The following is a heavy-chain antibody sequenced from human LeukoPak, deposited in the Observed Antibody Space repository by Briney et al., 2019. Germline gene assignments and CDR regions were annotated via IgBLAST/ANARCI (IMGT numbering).Heavy chain of an antibody. CDR2: IYHSGST. CDR1: GGSISSGGYY. V-gene: IGHV4-30-2*01. D-gene: IGHD2-2*01. J-gene: IGHJ4*02. Sequence: PSETLSLTCTVSGGSISSGGYYWSWIRQPPGKGLEWIGYIYHSGSTYYNPSLKSRVTISVDRSKNQFSLKLSSVTAADTAVYYCASCLVVPAATNFDYWGQGTLVTVSS. CDR3: ASCLVVPAATNFDY.